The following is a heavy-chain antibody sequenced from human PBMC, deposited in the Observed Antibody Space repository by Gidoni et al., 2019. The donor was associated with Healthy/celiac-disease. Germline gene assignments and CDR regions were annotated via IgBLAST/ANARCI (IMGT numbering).Heavy chain of an antibody. CDR2: IYYSGST. Sequence: QLQLQESGAGLVKPSETLSRTCTVSGGSISSSSSYWGWIRQPPGKGLEWIGSIYYSGSTYYNPSLKSLVTISVDTSKNQFSLKLSSVTAADTAVYYCARQARVSSGSEYFQHWCQGTLVTVSS. D-gene: IGHD6-19*01. J-gene: IGHJ1*01. CDR1: GGSISSSSSY. V-gene: IGHV4-39*01. CDR3: ARQARVSSGSEYFQH.